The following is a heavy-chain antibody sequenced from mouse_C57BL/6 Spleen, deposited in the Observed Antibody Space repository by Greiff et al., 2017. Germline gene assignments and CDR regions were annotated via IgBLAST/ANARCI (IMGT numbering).Heavy chain of an antibody. CDR3: ARNRDDGAWFAY. D-gene: IGHD2-14*01. CDR1: GFTFSDYG. J-gene: IGHJ3*01. V-gene: IGHV5-17*01. CDR2: ISSGSSTI. Sequence: EVKVEESGGGLVKPGGSLKLSCAASGFTFSDYGMHWVRQAPEKGLEWVAYISSGSSTIYYADTVKGRFTISRDNAKNTLFLQMTSLRSEDTAMYYCARNRDDGAWFAYWGQGTLVTVSA.